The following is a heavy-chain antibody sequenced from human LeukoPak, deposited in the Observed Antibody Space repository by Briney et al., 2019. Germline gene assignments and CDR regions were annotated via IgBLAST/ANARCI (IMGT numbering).Heavy chain of an antibody. V-gene: IGHV4-34*01. CDR3: ARGDRVGSSGYYFDN. Sequence: SETLSLTCSVHGGPFSGYYWSWIRQPPGKGLEWVGEINHSGRTNYNPSLKSRVTISVDTSKNQFSLKLSSVTAADTAVYYCARGDRVGSSGYYFDNWGQGTQVTVSS. J-gene: IGHJ4*02. D-gene: IGHD3-10*01. CDR1: GGPFSGYY. CDR2: INHSGRT.